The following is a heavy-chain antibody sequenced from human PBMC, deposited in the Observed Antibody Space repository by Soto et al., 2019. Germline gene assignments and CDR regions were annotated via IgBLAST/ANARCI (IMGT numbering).Heavy chain of an antibody. Sequence: PGGSLSLSCAASGFTFSSYAMSWVRQAPGKGLEWVSAISGSGGSTYYADSVKGRFTISRDNSKNTLYLQMNSLRAEDTAVYYCAKDIKWELLPFNRIGFDYWGQGTLVTVSS. CDR2: ISGSGGST. V-gene: IGHV3-23*01. CDR3: AKDIKWELLPFNRIGFDY. J-gene: IGHJ4*02. D-gene: IGHD1-26*01. CDR1: GFTFSSYA.